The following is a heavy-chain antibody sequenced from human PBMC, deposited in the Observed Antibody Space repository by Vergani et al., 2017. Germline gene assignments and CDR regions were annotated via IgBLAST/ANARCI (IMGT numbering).Heavy chain of an antibody. CDR2: IDPSDSYT. V-gene: IGHV5-10-1*03. D-gene: IGHD4-17*01. Sequence: EVQLVQSGAEVKRPGESLRISCKGSGYSFTSYWISWVRQMPGKGLEWMGRIDPSDSYTNYSPSFQGHVTISADKSISTAYLQWSSLKASDTAMYYCARLNTVTTTHYYGMDVWGQGTTVTVSS. CDR3: ARLNTVTTTHYYGMDV. J-gene: IGHJ6*02. CDR1: GYSFTSYW.